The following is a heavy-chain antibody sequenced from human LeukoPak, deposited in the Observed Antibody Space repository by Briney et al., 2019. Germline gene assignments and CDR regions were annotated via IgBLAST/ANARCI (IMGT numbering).Heavy chain of an antibody. CDR3: AKWGVLRFLEWLEGEDAFDI. CDR2: TSKDGSDK. V-gene: IGHV3-30*18. Sequence: PGRSLRLSCAASGFTFSGHAMHWVRQVPGKGLEWVAVTSKDGSDKYYADSVKGRFTISRDNSKNTLYLQMNSLRAEDTAVYYCAKWGVLRFLEWLEGEDAFDIWGQGTMVTVSS. D-gene: IGHD3-3*01. J-gene: IGHJ3*02. CDR1: GFTFSGHA.